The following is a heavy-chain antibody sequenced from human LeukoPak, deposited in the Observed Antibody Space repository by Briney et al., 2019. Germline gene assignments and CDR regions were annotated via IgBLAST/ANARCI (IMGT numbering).Heavy chain of an antibody. Sequence: GGSLRLSCAASGFTFSTYEMNWVRQAPGKGLEWISYISSNGKTIYYSDSVKGRFTISRDNAKNSLYLQMNSLRAEDTALYYCARGKQWLDDYYYYGMDVWGQGTTVTVTS. CDR3: ARGKQWLDDYYYYGMDV. J-gene: IGHJ6*02. D-gene: IGHD6-19*01. CDR2: ISSNGKTI. CDR1: GFTFSTYE. V-gene: IGHV3-48*03.